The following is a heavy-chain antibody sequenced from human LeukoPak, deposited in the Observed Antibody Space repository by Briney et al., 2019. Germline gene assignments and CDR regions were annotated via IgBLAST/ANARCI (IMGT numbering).Heavy chain of an antibody. Sequence: GGSLRLSCAASGFTFSSYEMNWVRQAPGKGLEWVSHINSSGSTIYYADSVKGRFTISRDNAKNSLYLQMNSLRAEDTAVYYCARTIYCTSTSCFDYYYYGMDVWGKGTTVTVSS. J-gene: IGHJ6*04. V-gene: IGHV3-48*03. D-gene: IGHD2-2*01. CDR3: ARTIYCTSTSCFDYYYYGMDV. CDR2: INSSGSTI. CDR1: GFTFSSYE.